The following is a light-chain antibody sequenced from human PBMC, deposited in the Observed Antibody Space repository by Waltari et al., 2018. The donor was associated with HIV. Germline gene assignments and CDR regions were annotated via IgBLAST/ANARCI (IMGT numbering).Light chain of an antibody. Sequence: QSALTQPPSASGSPGQSVTISCTGSSSDVGGYHYGSWCQLHPGKAPNSMIYEGSKRPSWVPYRFSGSNSCNTASLAVSGLQSEEEADYFCASYAGSTNVFGTGTKVTVL. CDR1: SSDVGGYHY. CDR3: ASYAGSTNV. CDR2: EGS. V-gene: IGLV2-8*01. J-gene: IGLJ1*01.